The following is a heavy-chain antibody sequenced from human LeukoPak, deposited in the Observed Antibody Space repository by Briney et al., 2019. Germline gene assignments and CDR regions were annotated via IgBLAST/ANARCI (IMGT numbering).Heavy chain of an antibody. CDR2: IYPGDSDT. V-gene: IGHV5-51*01. CDR3: ARQSPNIAAAGTGWFDP. CDR1: GYSFTSYW. J-gene: IGHJ5*02. Sequence: GESLKISCKGSGYSFTSYWIGWVRQMPGKGLEWMGIIYPGDSDTRYSPSFRGQVTISADKSISTAYLQWSSLKASDTAMYYCARQSPNIAAAGTGWFDPWGQGNLVTVSS. D-gene: IGHD6-13*01.